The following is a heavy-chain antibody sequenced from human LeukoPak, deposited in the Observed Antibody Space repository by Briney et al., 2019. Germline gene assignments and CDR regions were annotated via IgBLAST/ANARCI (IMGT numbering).Heavy chain of an antibody. J-gene: IGHJ4*02. Sequence: GGSLRLSCAASGFTFSSYAMHWVRQAPGKGLEWVAFIRYDGSNKYYADSVKGRFTISRDNSKNTLYLQMNSLRAEDTAVYYCAKDYQYSGYAIDDYWGQGTLVTVSS. CDR1: GFTFSSYA. V-gene: IGHV3-30*02. CDR2: IRYDGSNK. D-gene: IGHD5-12*01. CDR3: AKDYQYSGYAIDDY.